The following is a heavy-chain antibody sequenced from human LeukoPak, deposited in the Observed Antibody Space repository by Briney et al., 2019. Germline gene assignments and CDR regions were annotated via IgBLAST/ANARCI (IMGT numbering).Heavy chain of an antibody. J-gene: IGHJ5*02. Sequence: QPGGSLRLSCIASGFTFSRYVMSWVRQSPGKGPEWVPTISASSGATSYADSVKGRFTISRDTSENALYLQMSSLRAEDTAVYYCARETLRFTRFDPWGQGTLVTVSS. CDR2: ISASSGAT. D-gene: IGHD4-17*01. V-gene: IGHV3-23*01. CDR1: GFTFSRYV. CDR3: ARETLRFTRFDP.